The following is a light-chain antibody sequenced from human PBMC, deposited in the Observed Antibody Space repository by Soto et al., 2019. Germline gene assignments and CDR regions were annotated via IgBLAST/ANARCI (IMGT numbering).Light chain of an antibody. J-gene: IGKJ5*01. CDR1: QSVNSR. CDR3: QRYGRSPIT. Sequence: ESGWTQSPGTLSLSPGERAPLSCRASQSVNSRLAWYQHKPGQAPRLLISGASSRATGIPDRFSGSGSATDFTLTISRLEPEDFALYYCQRYGRSPITFGQGTRLAI. CDR2: GAS. V-gene: IGKV3-20*01.